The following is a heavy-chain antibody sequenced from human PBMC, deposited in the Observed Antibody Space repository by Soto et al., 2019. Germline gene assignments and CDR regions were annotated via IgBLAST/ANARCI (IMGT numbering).Heavy chain of an antibody. CDR2: INHSGST. V-gene: IGHV4-34*01. CDR3: ARGAPRSWYGNAEYFQH. CDR1: GGSFSGYY. J-gene: IGHJ1*01. Sequence: QVQLQQWGAGLLKPSETLSLTCAVYGGSFSGYYWSWIRQPPGKGLEWIGEINHSGSTNYNPSLKRRVTISVDTSKNQFSLKLSSVTAADTAVYYCARGAPRSWYGNAEYFQHWGQGTLVTVSS. D-gene: IGHD6-13*01.